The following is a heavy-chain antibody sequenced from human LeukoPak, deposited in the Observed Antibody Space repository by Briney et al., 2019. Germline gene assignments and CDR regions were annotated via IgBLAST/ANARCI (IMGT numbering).Heavy chain of an antibody. CDR1: GGSISSSSYY. V-gene: IGHV4-39*01. CDR2: IYYSGST. CDR3: APIAVAGNYFDY. J-gene: IGHJ4*02. D-gene: IGHD6-19*01. Sequence: SETLSLTCTVSGGSISSSSYYWGWIRQPPGKGLEWIGSIYYSGSTYYNPSLKSRVTISVDTSKNQFSRKLSSVTAADTAVYYCAPIAVAGNYFDYWGQGTLVTVSS.